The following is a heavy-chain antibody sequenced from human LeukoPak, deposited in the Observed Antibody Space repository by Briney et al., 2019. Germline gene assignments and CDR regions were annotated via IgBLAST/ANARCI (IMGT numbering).Heavy chain of an antibody. D-gene: IGHD3-10*01. CDR2: INTDGSSA. Sequence: GGSLRLSCEASGFNFSNYWMHRVRQVPEKGLVWVSHINTDGSSATYGDSAKGRFIVSRDNAKNTLFLQMSSLRVEDTAVYYCSRGTAETAGIDFWGQGTLVTVSS. V-gene: IGHV3-74*03. CDR1: GFNFSNYW. CDR3: SRGTAETAGIDF. J-gene: IGHJ4*02.